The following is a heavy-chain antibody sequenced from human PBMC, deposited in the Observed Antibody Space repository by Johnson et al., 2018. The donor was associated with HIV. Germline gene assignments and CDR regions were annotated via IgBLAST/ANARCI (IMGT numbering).Heavy chain of an antibody. J-gene: IGHJ3*02. D-gene: IGHD7-27*01. V-gene: IGHV3-30*04. CDR3: ATWAPDAFDI. CDR2: ISYDGSNK. CDR1: GFTFSSYA. Sequence: QVKLVESGGGVVQPGRSLRLSCAASGFTFSSYAMHWVRQAHGKGLEWVAVISYDGSNKYYADSVKGRFTISRDNSKNTLYLQMNSLRAEDTAVYYCATWAPDAFDIWGQGTMVTVSS.